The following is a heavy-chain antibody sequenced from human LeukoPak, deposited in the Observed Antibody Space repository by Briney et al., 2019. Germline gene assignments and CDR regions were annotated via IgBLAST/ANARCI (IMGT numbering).Heavy chain of an antibody. D-gene: IGHD1-14*01. CDR1: GFTFSSYG. Sequence: SGGSLRLSCAASGFTFSSYGMHWVRQAPGKGLEWVAFIGNDGSNKNYADSVKGRFTISRDNSKNTLYLQMNSLRAEDTAVFYCASARPEIDYWGEGTLVTDSS. CDR3: ASARPEIDY. CDR2: IGNDGSNK. J-gene: IGHJ4*02. V-gene: IGHV3-30*02.